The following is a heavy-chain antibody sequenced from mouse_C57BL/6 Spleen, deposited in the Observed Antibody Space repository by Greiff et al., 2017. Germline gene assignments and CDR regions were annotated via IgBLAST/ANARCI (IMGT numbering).Heavy chain of an antibody. CDR1: GYTFTSYW. CDR2: IDTNSGGT. CDR3: ARNEAFYWYFDV. V-gene: IGHV1-72*01. Sequence: QLPGAELVKPGASVKLSCKASGYTFTSYWMHWVKQRPGRGLEWIGRIDTNSGGTKYNEKFKSKATLTVDKPSSTAYMQLSSLTSEDSAVYYCARNEAFYWYFDVWGTGTTVTVSS. J-gene: IGHJ1*03.